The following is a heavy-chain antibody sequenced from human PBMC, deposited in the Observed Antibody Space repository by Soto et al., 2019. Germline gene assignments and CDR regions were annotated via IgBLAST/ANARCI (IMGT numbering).Heavy chain of an antibody. CDR3: ARDPIFSSSSWYYYYGMDV. J-gene: IGHJ6*02. V-gene: IGHV4-34*01. Sequence: SETLSLTCTVYGGPFSGYYWSWIRQPPGKGLEWIGEINHSGSTNYNPSLKSRVTISVDTSKNQFSLKLSSVTAADTAVYYCARDPIFSSSSWYYYYGMDVWGQGTTVTVSS. D-gene: IGHD6-13*01. CDR2: INHSGST. CDR1: GGPFSGYY.